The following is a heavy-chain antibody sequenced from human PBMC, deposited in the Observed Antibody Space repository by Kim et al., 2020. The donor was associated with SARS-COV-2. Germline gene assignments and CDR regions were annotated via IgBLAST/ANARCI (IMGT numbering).Heavy chain of an antibody. CDR2: IWYDGSNK. CDR3: AGELSAYYGMDV. CDR1: GFTFSSYG. Sequence: GGSLRLSCAASGFTFSSYGMHWVRQAPGKGLEWVAAIWYDGSNKYYADSVKGRFTISRDNSKNTLYLQMDSLRAEDTAVYYCAGELSAYYGMDVWGQRTT. V-gene: IGHV3-33*01. J-gene: IGHJ6*02.